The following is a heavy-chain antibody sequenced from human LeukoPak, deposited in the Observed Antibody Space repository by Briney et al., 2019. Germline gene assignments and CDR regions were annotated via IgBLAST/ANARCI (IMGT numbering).Heavy chain of an antibody. V-gene: IGHV3-20*04. CDR3: ARVYGWGPTRNLDY. D-gene: IGHD7-27*01. J-gene: IGHJ4*02. CDR2: INWNGDST. Sequence: GGSLRLSCEVSGFSFDDYGMSWVRQPPGKGLEWVSGINWNGDSTDYADSVKGRLTISRDNANNSLFLKMNSLRADDTALYYCARVYGWGPTRNLDYWGQGILVTVSS. CDR1: GFSFDDYG.